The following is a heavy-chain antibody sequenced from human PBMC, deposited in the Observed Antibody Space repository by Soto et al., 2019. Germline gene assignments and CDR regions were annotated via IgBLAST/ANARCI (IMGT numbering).Heavy chain of an antibody. V-gene: IGHV3-11*01. J-gene: IGHJ4*02. CDR1: GFTFSDYY. Sequence: GGSLRLSCAASGFTFSDYYMSSIRTAPGQGMKRVSYLSTSGSTIYYPDSVKGRFTISRDNAKNSLYLQMNNQRAEDTAVYYCARDRNDYPKDYWGQGSLVTVSS. CDR2: LSTSGSTI. CDR3: ARDRNDYPKDY. D-gene: IGHD4-17*01.